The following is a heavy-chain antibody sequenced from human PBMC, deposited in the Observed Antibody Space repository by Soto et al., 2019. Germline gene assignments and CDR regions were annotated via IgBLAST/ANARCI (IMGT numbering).Heavy chain of an antibody. CDR3: ARRRGFPYYYGMDV. J-gene: IGHJ6*02. V-gene: IGHV4-30-2*01. CDR2: IYHSGST. CDR1: GGSISSGGYS. Sequence: QLQLQESGSGLVKPSQTLPLTCAVSGGSISSGGYSWSWIRQPPGKGLEWIGYIYHSGSTYYNPSLKSRVTISVDRSKNQFSLKLSSVTAADTAVYYCARRRGFPYYYGMDVWGQGTTVTVSS. D-gene: IGHD5-12*01.